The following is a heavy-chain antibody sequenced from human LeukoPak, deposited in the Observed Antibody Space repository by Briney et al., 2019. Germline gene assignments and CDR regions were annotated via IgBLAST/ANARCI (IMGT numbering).Heavy chain of an antibody. CDR1: GGSISSSSYY. J-gene: IGHJ4*02. CDR2: IYYSGST. V-gene: IGHV4-39*01. CDR3: ARLSPRGPSSTRAFDY. Sequence: SETLSLTCTVSGGSISSSSYYWGWIRQPPGKGLEWIGSIYYSGSTYYNPSLKSRVTISVDTSKNQFSLKLSSVTAADTAVYYCARLSPRGPSSTRAFDYWGQGTLVTVSP. D-gene: IGHD2-2*01.